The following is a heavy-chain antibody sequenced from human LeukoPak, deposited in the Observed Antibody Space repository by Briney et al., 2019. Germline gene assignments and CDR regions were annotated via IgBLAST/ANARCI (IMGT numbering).Heavy chain of an antibody. CDR1: GGTFSSYA. D-gene: IGHD3-3*01. Sequence: GASVKVSCKASGGTFSSYAISWVRQAPGQGLEWMGRIIPILGIANYAQKFQGRVTITADKSTSTAYMELSSLRSEDTAVYYCARSPSRLGLRFLEWSHYYMDVWGKGTTVTVSS. CDR2: IIPILGIA. V-gene: IGHV1-69*04. CDR3: ARSPSRLGLRFLEWSHYYMDV. J-gene: IGHJ6*03.